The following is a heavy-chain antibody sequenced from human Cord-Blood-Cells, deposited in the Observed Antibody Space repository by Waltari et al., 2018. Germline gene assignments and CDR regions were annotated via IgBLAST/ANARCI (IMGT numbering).Heavy chain of an antibody. V-gene: IGHV4-39*01. Sequence: QLQLQESGPGLVKPSETLSLTCTVSGGSISSSSYYWGWIRQPPGKGLEWIGSIYYSGSTYYNPSLKSRVTISVDTSKNQSSLKLSSVTAADTAVYYCARRVGYCSSTSCYDAFDIWGQGTMVTVSS. CDR2: IYYSGST. D-gene: IGHD2-2*01. CDR3: ARRVGYCSSTSCYDAFDI. CDR1: GGSISSSSYY. J-gene: IGHJ3*02.